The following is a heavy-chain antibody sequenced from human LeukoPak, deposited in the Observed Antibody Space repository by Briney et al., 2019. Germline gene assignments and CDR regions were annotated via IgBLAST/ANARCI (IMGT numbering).Heavy chain of an antibody. V-gene: IGHV3-11*04. CDR3: GRNNFHILTGDGYYYYYMDV. J-gene: IGHJ6*03. D-gene: IGHD3-9*01. CDR1: GFTFSDDY. CDR2: VSSGSSTI. Sequence: GGSLRLSCAASGFTFSDDYMSWIRQAPGKALEWGSYVSSGSSTIYYADSVKGRFTFSRDKGKRSLYLRMNSLRAQNTRVYYSGRNNFHILTGDGYYYYYMDVWGKGTTVTISS.